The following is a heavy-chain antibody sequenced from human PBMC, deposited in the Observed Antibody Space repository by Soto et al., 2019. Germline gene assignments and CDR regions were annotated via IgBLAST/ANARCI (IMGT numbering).Heavy chain of an antibody. J-gene: IGHJ6*02. V-gene: IGHV3-33*01. Sequence: QVQLVESGGGVVQPGSSLRLSCAASGFTFSSYGMHWVRQAPGKGLECVAVIWYDGRNKYYADSVKGRFTIYRDNSKNTLYLQMNRLRDEDTAVYYCARQIVPAAIISGMDVWGQGTKVTVSS. CDR3: ARQIVPAAIISGMDV. CDR1: GFTFSSYG. CDR2: IWYDGRNK. D-gene: IGHD2-2*01.